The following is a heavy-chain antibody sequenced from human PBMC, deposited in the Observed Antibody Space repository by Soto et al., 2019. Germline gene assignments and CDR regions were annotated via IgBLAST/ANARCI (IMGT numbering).Heavy chain of an antibody. J-gene: IGHJ5*02. CDR1: DASLNGANYY. D-gene: IGHD3-16*01. V-gene: IGHV4-61*01. CDR2: IYDSGAT. Sequence: SATLSLTCTVTDASLNGANYYSNWIRQPPGKQMEWIGYIYDSGATKYNPSLKSRVTISQDTSKNQFSLKMNSVTPSDTAVYYCARDWGPYWFDPWGQG. CDR3: ARDWGPYWFDP.